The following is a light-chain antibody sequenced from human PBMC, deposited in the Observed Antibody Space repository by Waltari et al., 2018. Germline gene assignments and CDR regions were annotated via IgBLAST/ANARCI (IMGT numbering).Light chain of an antibody. J-gene: IGKJ3*01. Sequence: EIVMTQSPATLSVSPGERATLSCRASQSIGTNLAWYQQNPGQAPKLLIYGASTRATDIPARFSGSASGTEFTLTITSLQSEDFEVYYCHQYHNWPLTFGPGTRVDIK. CDR3: HQYHNWPLT. CDR1: QSIGTN. CDR2: GAS. V-gene: IGKV3-15*01.